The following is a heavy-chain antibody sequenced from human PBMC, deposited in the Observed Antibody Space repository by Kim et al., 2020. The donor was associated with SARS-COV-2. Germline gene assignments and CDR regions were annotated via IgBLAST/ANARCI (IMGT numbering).Heavy chain of an antibody. CDR2: INPNSGGT. Sequence: ASVKVSCKASGYTFTGYYMHWVRQAPGQGLEWMGWINPNSGGTNYAQKFQGWVTMTRDTSISTAYMELSRLRSDDTAVYYCARAPYGAAAGFDYWGQGTLVTVSS. CDR3: ARAPYGAAAGFDY. CDR1: GYTFTGYY. J-gene: IGHJ4*02. V-gene: IGHV1-2*04. D-gene: IGHD6-13*01.